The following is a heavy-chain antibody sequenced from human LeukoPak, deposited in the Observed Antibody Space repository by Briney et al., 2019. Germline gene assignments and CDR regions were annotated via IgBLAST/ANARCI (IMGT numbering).Heavy chain of an antibody. D-gene: IGHD2-15*01. V-gene: IGHV1-3*01. J-gene: IGHJ4*02. CDR3: ARKSVSGVN. CDR2: INPDNNNT. Sequence: GASVKVSCKASGYTFTDYALHWVRQAPGQRLEWMGWINPDNNNTKYSQRFQGRVSITRDTSASTAYMELSSLRSEDTAVYYCARKSVSGVNWGQGTLVTVSS. CDR1: GYTFTDYA.